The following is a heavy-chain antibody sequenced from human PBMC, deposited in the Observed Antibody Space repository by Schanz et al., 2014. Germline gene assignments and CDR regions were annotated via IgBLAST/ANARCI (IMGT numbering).Heavy chain of an antibody. V-gene: IGHV3-21*01. CDR1: GFTFSTYY. CDR2: ISSSSSYI. CDR3: ARPSDSSWYMDV. D-gene: IGHD2-21*02. Sequence: VQLVECGGGLVQPGGSLRLSCAASGFTFSTYYMNWVRQAPGKGLEWVSSISSSSSYISYADSVKGRFTISRDNAKNSLYLQMNSLRAEDTAVYYCARPSDSSWYMDVWGKGTTVTVSS. J-gene: IGHJ6*03.